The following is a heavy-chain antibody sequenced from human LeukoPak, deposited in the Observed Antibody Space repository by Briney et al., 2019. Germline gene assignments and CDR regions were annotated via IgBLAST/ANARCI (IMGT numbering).Heavy chain of an antibody. CDR1: VFTFSNYA. Sequence: GGSLRLSCAAPVFTFSNYAMSSVRQAPGKGLEWVSAINCSGGSTYYADSVNGRFTISRDNSKNPRYLQMNSLRAEDTAVYYCAKEAIRSSGWYRYYNWFDPWGQGNLVTVSS. CDR3: AKEAIRSSGWYRYYNWFDP. J-gene: IGHJ5*02. D-gene: IGHD6-19*01. V-gene: IGHV3-23*01. CDR2: INCSGGST.